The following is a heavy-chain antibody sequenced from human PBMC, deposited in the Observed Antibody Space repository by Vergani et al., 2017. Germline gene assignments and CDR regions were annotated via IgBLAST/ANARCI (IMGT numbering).Heavy chain of an antibody. CDR3: ARRSGIVYDMFSGTQYFFYF. D-gene: IGHD3-9*01. CDR2: IYRTGIT. Sequence: QVQLQESGPGLVKPSETLSLTCAVSGLSIDNGYYWDWIRQPPGKGLEWIGSIYRTGITHFNPSLKSRVTITVDTSNNHFSLRLNSLNAADTAVYYCARRSGIVYDMFSGTQYFFYFWGQGTLVTVSA. J-gene: IGHJ4*02. V-gene: IGHV4-38-2*01. CDR1: GLSIDNGYY.